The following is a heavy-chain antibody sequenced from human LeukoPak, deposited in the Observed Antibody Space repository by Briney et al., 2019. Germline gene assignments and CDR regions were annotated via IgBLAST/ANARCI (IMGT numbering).Heavy chain of an antibody. J-gene: IGHJ5*02. CDR2: VSHGGTS. CDR3: ARGIFYGGRKQYIWFDL. V-gene: IGHV4-34*01. D-gene: IGHD2/OR15-2a*01. CDR1: GVPFRGFL. Sequence: KPSETLSLSCAVSGVPFRGFLWSWVRQAPGKGLEWMAEVSHGGTSNYNQSLKSRITISVDTSKSQFSLKLTSVTAADTAVYYCARGIFYGGRKQYIWFDLWAQGTLVTVSS.